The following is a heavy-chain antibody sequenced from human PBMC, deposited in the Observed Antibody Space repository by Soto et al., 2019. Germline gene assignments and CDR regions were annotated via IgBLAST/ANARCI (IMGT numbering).Heavy chain of an antibody. V-gene: IGHV4-34*02. CDR3: ASASRRAVVAPPIKVFDS. Sequence: QVQLQQWGAGLLRPSETLSLTCTVSGGSFSDYYWTWIRQPPGKGLEWIGEMYDSGTTTYNPSLWGRVTISVDPSKNQVSLKLTSVTAADTAVYYCASASRRAVVAPPIKVFDSWGQGALVTVSS. CDR1: GGSFSDYY. J-gene: IGHJ4*02. CDR2: MYDSGTT.